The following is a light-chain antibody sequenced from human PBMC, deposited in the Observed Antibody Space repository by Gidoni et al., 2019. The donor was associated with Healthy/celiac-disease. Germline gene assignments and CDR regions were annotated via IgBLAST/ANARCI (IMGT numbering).Light chain of an antibody. V-gene: IGKV6-21*01. CDR3: QQSSSLPLT. J-gene: IGKJ4*01. CDR1: QSIGSS. Sequence: EIVLTQSPDFQSVTPQEQVTITCRASQSIGSSLHWYQQKPDQSPKLLIKDASQTSTGVPSRFSGSGSGTDFTLTINSLEAEDAATYYCQQSSSLPLTFGGGTKVEIK. CDR2: DAS.